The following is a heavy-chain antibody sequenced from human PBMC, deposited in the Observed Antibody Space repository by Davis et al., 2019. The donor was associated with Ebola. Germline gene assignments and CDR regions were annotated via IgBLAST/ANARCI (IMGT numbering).Heavy chain of an antibody. V-gene: IGHV6-1*01. D-gene: IGHD4-11*01. CDR3: ARGGTTVTTPLDY. Sequence: HSQTLSLTCAISGDSVSSAGWSWIRQSPSRGLEWLGRTYYKSKWYNDYAVSVKSRITINPDTSKNQFSLQLNSVTPEDTALYYCARGGTTVTTPLDYWGQGTQVTVSS. J-gene: IGHJ4*02. CDR1: GDSVSSAG. CDR2: TYYKSKWYN.